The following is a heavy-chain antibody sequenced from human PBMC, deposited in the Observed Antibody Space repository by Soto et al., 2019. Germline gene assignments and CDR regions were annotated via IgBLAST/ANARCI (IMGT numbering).Heavy chain of an antibody. J-gene: IGHJ1*01. Sequence: GGSLRLSCAASGFTFSSYWMHWVRQAPGKGLEWVSAISGSGGSTYYADSVKGRFTISRDNSKNTLYLQMNSLRAEDTAVYYCAKAKDSSSWYPVYFQHWGQGTLVTVSS. V-gene: IGHV3-23*01. CDR1: GFTFSSYW. D-gene: IGHD6-13*01. CDR3: AKAKDSSSWYPVYFQH. CDR2: ISGSGGST.